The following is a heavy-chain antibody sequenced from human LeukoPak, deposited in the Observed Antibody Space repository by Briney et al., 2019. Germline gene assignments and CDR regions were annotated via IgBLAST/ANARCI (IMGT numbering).Heavy chain of an antibody. J-gene: IGHJ5*02. D-gene: IGHD3-10*01. CDR3: ATVFTMVRGVPFDP. CDR1: GYTLTELS. CDR2: FDPEDGET. V-gene: IGHV1-24*01. Sequence: ASVKVSCKVSGYTLTELSMHWVRQAPGKGLEWMGGFDPEDGETIYAQKFQGRVTMTEDTSTDTAYMELSSLRSEDTAVYYCATVFTMVRGVPFDPWGQGTLVTVSS.